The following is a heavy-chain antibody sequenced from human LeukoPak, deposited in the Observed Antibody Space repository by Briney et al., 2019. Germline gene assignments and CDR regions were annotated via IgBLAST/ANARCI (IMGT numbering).Heavy chain of an antibody. CDR2: ISPNSGGT. J-gene: IGHJ4*02. CDR3: ARFTSGYYGYFDY. CDR1: GYTFTDYY. Sequence: ASVKVSCKASGYTFTDYYIVWVRQAPGQGLEWMGWISPNSGGTNYAQKFQGRVTMTRDTSISTAYMELSRLRSDDTAVYFCARFTSGYYGYFDYWGQGTLVTVSS. D-gene: IGHD3-22*01. V-gene: IGHV1-2*02.